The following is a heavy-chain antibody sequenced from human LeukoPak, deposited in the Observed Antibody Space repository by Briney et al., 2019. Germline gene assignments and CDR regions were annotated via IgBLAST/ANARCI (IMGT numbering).Heavy chain of an antibody. V-gene: IGHV3-23*01. CDR3: AKLGASGSYLYYFDS. Sequence: GGSLRLSCAASGFTFRNYAMGWVRQAPGKGLEWVSSVRGNDGSRNYADSVKGRFTISRDNSKNTLFLQMNSLRAEDTAVYYCAKLGASGSYLYYFDSWGQGTLVTVSS. D-gene: IGHD1-26*01. CDR1: GFTFRNYA. CDR2: VRGNDGSR. J-gene: IGHJ4*02.